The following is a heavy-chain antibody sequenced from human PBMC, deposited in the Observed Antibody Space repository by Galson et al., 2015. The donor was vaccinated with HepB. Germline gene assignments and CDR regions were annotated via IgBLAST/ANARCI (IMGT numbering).Heavy chain of an antibody. D-gene: IGHD7-27*01. CDR1: GFTFSGYG. V-gene: IGHV3-33*01. CDR2: IWYDGSKQ. Sequence: SLRLSCAASGFTFSGYGMHWVRQAPGKGLEWVAVIWYDGSKQYYADSVKGRFTISRDTSGNTLYMQMNSLRVEDTAVYYCARYQGDWGAFDIWGQGTMVTVSS. J-gene: IGHJ3*02. CDR3: ARYQGDWGAFDI.